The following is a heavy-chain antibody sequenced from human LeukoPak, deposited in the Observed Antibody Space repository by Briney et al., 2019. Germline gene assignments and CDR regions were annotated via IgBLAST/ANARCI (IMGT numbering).Heavy chain of an antibody. V-gene: IGHV3-7*01. Sequence: GGSLRLSCAASGFTFSSYWMSWVRQAPGKGLEWVANIKQDGSEKYYVDSVKGRFTISRDNAKNSLYLQMNSLRAEDTAVYYCARDPNYGSGSYADYWGQGTLVTVSS. CDR3: ARDPNYGSGSYADY. CDR2: IKQDGSEK. J-gene: IGHJ4*02. CDR1: GFTFSSYW. D-gene: IGHD3-10*01.